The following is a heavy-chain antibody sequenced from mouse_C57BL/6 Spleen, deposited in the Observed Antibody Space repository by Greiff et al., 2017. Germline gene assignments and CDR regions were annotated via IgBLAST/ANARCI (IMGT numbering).Heavy chain of an antibody. D-gene: IGHD1-1*01. V-gene: IGHV1-82*01. CDR1: GYAFSSSW. J-gene: IGHJ4*01. CDR3: SRWDGSSYGGAMDY. CDR2: IYPGDGDT. Sequence: QVQLQQSGPELVKPGASVTISCKASGYAFSSSWMNWVKQRPGKGLEWIGRIYPGDGDTDYNGKFKGKATLTADKSTSKAYMQLSSLTSEDSAVYFCSRWDGSSYGGAMDYWGQGPSVTVSS.